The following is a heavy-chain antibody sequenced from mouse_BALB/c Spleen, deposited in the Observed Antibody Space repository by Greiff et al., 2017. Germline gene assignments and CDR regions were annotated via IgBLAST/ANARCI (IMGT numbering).Heavy chain of an antibody. CDR1: GFTFSSYT. CDR2: ISNGGGST. CDR3: ASPYRYDGAWFAY. J-gene: IGHJ3*01. Sequence: DVMLVESGGGLVQPGGSLKLSCAASGFTFSSYTMSWVRQTPEKRLEWVAYISNGGGSTYYPDTVKGRFTISRDNAKNTLYLQMSSLKSEDTAMYYCASPYRYDGAWFAYWGQGTLVTVSA. V-gene: IGHV5-12-2*01. D-gene: IGHD2-14*01.